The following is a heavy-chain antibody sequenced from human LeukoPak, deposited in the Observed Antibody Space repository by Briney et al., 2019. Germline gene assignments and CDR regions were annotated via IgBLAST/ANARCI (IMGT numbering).Heavy chain of an antibody. CDR2: IISSGTYV. D-gene: IGHD2-15*01. Sequence: PGGSLRLSCAASGFTFSSYSMNWVRQAPGQGLEWVSSIISSGTYVYYADSLKGRFTISRDNARNSLYLQMNSLRAEDTAVYYCARDSRLGYCNGGSCSWAFDIWGQGTIVTVSS. V-gene: IGHV3-21*01. CDR3: ARDSRLGYCNGGSCSWAFDI. J-gene: IGHJ3*02. CDR1: GFTFSSYS.